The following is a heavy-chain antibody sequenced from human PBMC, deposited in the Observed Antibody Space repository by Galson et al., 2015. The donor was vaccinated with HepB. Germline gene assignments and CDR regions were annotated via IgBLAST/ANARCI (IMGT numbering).Heavy chain of an antibody. V-gene: IGHV1-69*13. CDR1: GGTFSNYG. D-gene: IGHD3-3*01. Sequence: SVKVSCKASGGTFSNYGLNWVRQAPGQGLEWVGGIIPRFRTANYAQRFQGRVTITADESTSTSDLELRNLRSEDTAIYCCARLYHDFWSDYVGYFQHWGPGTLVTVFS. CDR2: IIPRFRTA. CDR3: ARLYHDFWSDYVGYFQH. J-gene: IGHJ1*01.